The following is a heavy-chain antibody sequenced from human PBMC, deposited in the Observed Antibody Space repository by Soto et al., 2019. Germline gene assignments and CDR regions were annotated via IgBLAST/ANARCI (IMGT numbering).Heavy chain of an antibody. CDR3: ASSSIYSMDV. V-gene: IGHV4-30-4*01. CDR1: GGSISSGYYY. J-gene: IGHJ6*02. Sequence: QVQLQESGPGLVKPSQTLSLTCSVSGGSISSGYYYWSWIRQPPGKGLEWIGNIYYSGNTYYNPSLKSQLSISIHPSKNHISLNVVSVTAADTAVYYCASSSIYSMDVWGQGPRVTVSS. CDR2: IYYSGNT. D-gene: IGHD3-9*01.